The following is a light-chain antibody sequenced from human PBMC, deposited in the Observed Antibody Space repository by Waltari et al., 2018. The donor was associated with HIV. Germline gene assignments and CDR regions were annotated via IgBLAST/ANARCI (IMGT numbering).Light chain of an antibody. J-gene: IGLJ2*01. Sequence: QSALTQPPSASGSPGQPVTIACTGTSSDVGGYNYVSWYQQYPGKAPNLMIYEVTKRPSGVPARCSGSKSGNTASLTVSGLQAEDEADYYCSSYAGSNNYVVFGGGTRLTVL. CDR2: EVT. CDR1: SSDVGGYNY. V-gene: IGLV2-8*01. CDR3: SSYAGSNNYVV.